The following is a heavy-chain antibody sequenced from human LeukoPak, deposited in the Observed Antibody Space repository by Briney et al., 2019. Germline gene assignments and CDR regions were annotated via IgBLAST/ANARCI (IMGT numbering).Heavy chain of an antibody. D-gene: IGHD3-9*01. Sequence: GGSLRLSCAASGFTFSSYWMSWVRQAPGKGLEWVANIKQDGSEKYYVDSVKGRFTISRDNSKNTLYLQMNSLRAEDTAVYYCAKCILTGYYKGYMDVWGKGTTVTISS. CDR1: GFTFSSYW. CDR3: AKCILTGYYKGYMDV. V-gene: IGHV3-7*03. CDR2: IKQDGSEK. J-gene: IGHJ6*03.